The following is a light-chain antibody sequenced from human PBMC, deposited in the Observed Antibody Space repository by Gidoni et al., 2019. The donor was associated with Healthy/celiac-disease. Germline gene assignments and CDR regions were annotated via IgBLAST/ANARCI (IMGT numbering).Light chain of an antibody. CDR1: QRISSW. Sequence: IQLTQHPSTLSASVGDRVTITCRASQRISSWLAWYQQKPGKAPKLLIYKASSLESGVPSRFSGSGSGTEFTLTISSLQPDDFATYYCQQYNSYPWTFGQGTKVEIK. CDR2: KAS. V-gene: IGKV1-5*03. CDR3: QQYNSYPWT. J-gene: IGKJ1*01.